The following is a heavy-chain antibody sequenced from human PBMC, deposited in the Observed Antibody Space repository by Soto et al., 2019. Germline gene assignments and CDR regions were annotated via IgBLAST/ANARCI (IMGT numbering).Heavy chain of an antibody. CDR1: GGSFSGYY. V-gene: IGHV4-34*01. J-gene: IGHJ6*02. Sequence: PSETLSLTCAVYGGSFSGYYWSWIRQPPGKGLEWIGEINHSGSTNYNPSLKSRVTISVDTSKNQFSLKLSSLTAADTAVYYCARVTGRYYYGMDVWGQGTTVTVSS. CDR2: INHSGST. CDR3: ARVTGRYYYGMDV.